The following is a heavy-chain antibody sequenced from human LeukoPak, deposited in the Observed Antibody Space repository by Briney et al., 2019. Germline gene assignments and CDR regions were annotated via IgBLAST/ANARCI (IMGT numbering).Heavy chain of an antibody. D-gene: IGHD1-1*01. CDR1: GFTFSNYA. J-gene: IGHJ4*02. CDR3: AKGHQLVQLYFDY. Sequence: GGSLRLSCAASGFTFSNYAMGWVRQAPGKGLEWVFLITGTGGSTYHPDSVKGRFTISRDNSKSTLYLRMSSLRADDTAVYYCAKGHQLVQLYFDYWGQGTLVTVSS. CDR2: ITGTGGST. V-gene: IGHV3-23*01.